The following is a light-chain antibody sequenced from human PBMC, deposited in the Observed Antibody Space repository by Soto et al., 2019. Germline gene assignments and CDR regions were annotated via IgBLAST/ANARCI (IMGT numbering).Light chain of an antibody. CDR1: QTIRTY. V-gene: IGKV1-39*01. CDR2: AAS. Sequence: DIQMTQSPSSLSASVGDRVTITCRASQTIRTYLNWYQQKPGKAPKLLIYAASTLQSGVPSRFSGSGSGTDLTLTINSLQAEDFATYYCQQSHGIPYTFGQGTKLE. J-gene: IGKJ2*01. CDR3: QQSHGIPYT.